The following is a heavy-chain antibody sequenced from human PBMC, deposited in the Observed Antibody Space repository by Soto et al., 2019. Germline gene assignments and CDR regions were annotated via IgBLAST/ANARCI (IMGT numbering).Heavy chain of an antibody. J-gene: IGHJ6*02. CDR3: AKGAVAGTPTSYYYYGMDV. CDR1: GGTFSSYA. D-gene: IGHD6-19*01. V-gene: IGHV1-69*13. Sequence: ASVKVSCKASGGTFSSYAISWVRQAPGQGLEWMGEIIPIFGTVNYAQKFQGRVTITADESTTTVYMDLRSLRSEDTAVYYCAKGAVAGTPTSYYYYGMDVWGQGTTVTVSS. CDR2: IIPIFGTV.